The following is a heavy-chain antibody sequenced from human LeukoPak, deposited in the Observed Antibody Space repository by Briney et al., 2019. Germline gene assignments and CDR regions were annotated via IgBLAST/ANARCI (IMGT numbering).Heavy chain of an antibody. J-gene: IGHJ4*02. Sequence: SETLSLTCTVSGGSISSYYWSWIRQPPGKGLEWIGYIYYSGSTNYNPSLKSRVTISVDTSKNQFSLKPSSVTAADTAVYYCALYYYDSSGYYYNYWGQGTLVTVSS. V-gene: IGHV4-59*01. CDR1: GGSISSYY. CDR3: ALYYYDSSGYYYNY. CDR2: IYYSGST. D-gene: IGHD3-22*01.